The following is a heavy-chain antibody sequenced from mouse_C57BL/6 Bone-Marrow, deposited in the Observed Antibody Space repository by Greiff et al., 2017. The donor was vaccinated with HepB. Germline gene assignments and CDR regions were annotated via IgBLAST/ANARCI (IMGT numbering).Heavy chain of an antibody. CDR3: ARHRGNFYYAMDY. J-gene: IGHJ4*01. Sequence: EVMLVESGGGLVKPGGSLKLSCAASGFTFSSYTMSWVRQTPEKRLAWVATISGGGGNTYYPDSVKGRFTISRDNAKNTLYLQMSSLRSEDTALYYCARHRGNFYYAMDYWGQGTSVTVSS. CDR1: GFTFSSYT. D-gene: IGHD2-1*01. CDR2: ISGGGGNT. V-gene: IGHV5-9*01.